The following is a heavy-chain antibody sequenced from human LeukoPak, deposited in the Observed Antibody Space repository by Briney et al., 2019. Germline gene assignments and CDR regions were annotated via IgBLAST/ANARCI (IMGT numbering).Heavy chain of an antibody. CDR1: GVSVSNNY. CDR2: IYGGGGT. Sequence: GGSLRLSCAASGVSVSNNYMHWVRQAPGKGLEWVSVIYGGGGTDYADSVKGRLTISRDTSTNTVYLQMNSLTAEDTAVYYCARSRLGYSNFDFWGQGALVTVSS. D-gene: IGHD4-11*01. V-gene: IGHV3-53*01. CDR3: ARSRLGYSNFDF. J-gene: IGHJ4*02.